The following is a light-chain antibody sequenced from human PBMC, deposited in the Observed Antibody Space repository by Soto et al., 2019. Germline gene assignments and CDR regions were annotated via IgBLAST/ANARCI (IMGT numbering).Light chain of an antibody. V-gene: IGKV1-33*01. Sequence: DIQMTQSPSSLSASVGDRVTITCQASQDISNYLNWYQQKPGKAPKLLIYDASNLETGVPSRFSGSVSGTDGTFTISSLKTEDSATYDCHYYDTLTWTFGQGTKVDIK. CDR1: QDISNY. CDR2: DAS. J-gene: IGKJ1*01. CDR3: HYYDTLTWT.